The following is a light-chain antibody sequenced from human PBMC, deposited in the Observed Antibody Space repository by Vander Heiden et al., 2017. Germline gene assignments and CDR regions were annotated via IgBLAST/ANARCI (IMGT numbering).Light chain of an antibody. CDR2: DVS. CDR1: SSDVGGYNY. Sequence: QSALTQPPSAPGSLGQSVTISCTGTSSDVGGYNYDSWYQQHPGKAPKLMIYDVSKRPSGVPDRFSGSKSGNTASLTVSGLQAEDEADYYCSSYAGSNIWLFGGGTKLTVL. J-gene: IGLJ3*02. CDR3: SSYAGSNIWL. V-gene: IGLV2-8*01.